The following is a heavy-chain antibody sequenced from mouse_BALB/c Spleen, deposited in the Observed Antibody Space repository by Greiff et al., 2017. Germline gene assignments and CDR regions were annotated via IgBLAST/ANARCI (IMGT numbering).Heavy chain of an antibody. D-gene: IGHD2-1*01. J-gene: IGHJ2*01. V-gene: IGHV1-20*02. CDR2: INPYNGDT. CDR3: ARSIIYYGNYYFDY. Sequence: VQLKESGPELVKPGASVKISCKASGYSFTGYFMNWVMQSHGKSLEWIGRINPYNGDTFYNQKFKGKATLTVDKSSSTAHMELRSLASEDSAVYYCARSIIYYGNYYFDYWGQGTTLTVSS. CDR1: GYSFTGYF.